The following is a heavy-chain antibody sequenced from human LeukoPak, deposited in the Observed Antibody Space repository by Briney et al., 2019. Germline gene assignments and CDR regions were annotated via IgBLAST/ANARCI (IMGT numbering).Heavy chain of an antibody. CDR2: ISGGGSYT. CDR3: AGNRDGHNFAFDI. D-gene: IGHD5-24*01. Sequence: PGGSLRLSCAASGFTFNGYYMSWIRQAPGKGLEWVSYISGGGSYTNYADSVKGRFTISRDNDKKSLYLQMNSLRADDTALYYCAGNRDGHNFAFDIWGQGTMVTVSS. V-gene: IGHV3-11*03. J-gene: IGHJ3*02. CDR1: GFTFNGYY.